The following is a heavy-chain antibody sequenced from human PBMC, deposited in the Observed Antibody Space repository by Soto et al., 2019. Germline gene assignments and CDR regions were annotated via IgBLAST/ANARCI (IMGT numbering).Heavy chain of an antibody. V-gene: IGHV4-59*01. J-gene: IGHJ6*02. D-gene: IGHD3-3*01. Sequence: PSVTLSLTCTVSGGSISSYYWTWIRQPPGKGLEWIGYIYYSGSTNYNPSLKSRVTISVDTSKNQFSLKLSSVTAADTAVYYCARLLTYYDFWSGYYAPNYYYGMDVWGQGTTVTVSS. CDR3: ARLLTYYDFWSGYYAPNYYYGMDV. CDR1: GGSISSYY. CDR2: IYYSGST.